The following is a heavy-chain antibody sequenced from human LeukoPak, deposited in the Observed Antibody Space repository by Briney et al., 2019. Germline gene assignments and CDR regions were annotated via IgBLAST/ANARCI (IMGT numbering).Heavy chain of an antibody. V-gene: IGHV1-69*13. D-gene: IGHD4-17*01. CDR3: ASQYGDYSNWFDT. J-gene: IGHJ5*02. CDR2: IIPIFGTA. CDR1: VGTFSSYA. Sequence: ASVKFSCKASVGTFSSYAISWVRQAPGQGLDWMGGIIPIFGTANYAQKFQGRVTITADESTSTAYLELSRLRSEEPAVYSCASQYGDYSNWFDTWGQGNLVTVSS.